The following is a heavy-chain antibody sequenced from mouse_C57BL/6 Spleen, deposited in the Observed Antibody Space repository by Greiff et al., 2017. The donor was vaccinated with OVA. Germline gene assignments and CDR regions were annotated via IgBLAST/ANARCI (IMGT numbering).Heavy chain of an antibody. D-gene: IGHD2-4*01. V-gene: IGHV1-54*01. CDR2: INPGSGGT. Sequence: VQLQQSGAELVRPGTSVKVSCKASGYAFTNYLIEWVKQRPGQGLEWIGVINPGSGGTNYNEKFKGKATLTADKSSSTAYMQLSRLTSEDSAVYFCARSYDYDGGAWFAYWGQGTLVTVSA. J-gene: IGHJ3*01. CDR1: GYAFTNYL. CDR3: ARSYDYDGGAWFAY.